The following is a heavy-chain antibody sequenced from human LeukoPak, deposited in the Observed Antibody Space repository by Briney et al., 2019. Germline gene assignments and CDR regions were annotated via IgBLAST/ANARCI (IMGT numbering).Heavy chain of an antibody. V-gene: IGHV4-39*07. CDR3: ARDRDGFNGGAFDI. CDR1: GGSMSNIYY. CDR2: IFYSGIT. J-gene: IGHJ3*02. Sequence: SETLSLTCNVSGGSMSNIYYWGWIRQPPGKGLEWIGNIFYSGITYYNPSLRSRVTISVDTSKNQFSLQLNSVTAADTAVYYCARDRDGFNGGAFDIWGQGTKVTVSS. D-gene: IGHD5-24*01.